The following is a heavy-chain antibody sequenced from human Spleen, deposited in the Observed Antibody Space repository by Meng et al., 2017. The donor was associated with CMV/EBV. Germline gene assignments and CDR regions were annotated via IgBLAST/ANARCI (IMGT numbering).Heavy chain of an antibody. D-gene: IGHD1-7*01. CDR2: INWNSGSI. Sequence: GGSLRLSCAASGFPFGDYAMHWVRQSPGKGLEWVSSINWNSGSIDYADSVKGRFTISRDNAKNSLSLHMTGLRAEDTAVYYCTRGPLDSLNYSYYLEYWGQGTLVTVSS. J-gene: IGHJ4*02. CDR3: TRGPLDSLNYSYYLEY. V-gene: IGHV3-9*01. CDR1: GFPFGDYA.